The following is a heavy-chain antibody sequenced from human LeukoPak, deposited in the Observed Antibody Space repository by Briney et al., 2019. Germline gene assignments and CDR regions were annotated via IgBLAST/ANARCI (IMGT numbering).Heavy chain of an antibody. CDR3: AKDDGSEPLIWAFDI. D-gene: IGHD3-10*01. CDR2: ISWNSGSI. Sequence: GGSLRLSCAASGFTFSSYAMSWVRQAPGKGLEWVSGISWNSGSIGYVDSVKGRFTISRDNAKNSLYLQMNSLRAEDTALYYCAKDDGSEPLIWAFDIWGQGTLVTVSS. V-gene: IGHV3-9*01. J-gene: IGHJ3*02. CDR1: GFTFSSYA.